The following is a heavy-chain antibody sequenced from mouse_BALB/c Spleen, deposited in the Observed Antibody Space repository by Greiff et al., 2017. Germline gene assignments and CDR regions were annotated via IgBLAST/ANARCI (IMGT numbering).Heavy chain of an antibody. CDR3: ARHWKITTVANY. CDR2: IYPGDGDT. V-gene: IGHV1-80*01. D-gene: IGHD1-1*01. J-gene: IGHJ2*01. Sequence: QVQLKQSGAELVRPGSSVKISCKASGYAFSSYWMNWVKQRPGQGLEWIGQIYPGDGDTNYNGKFKGKATLTADKSSSTAYMQLSSLTSEDSAVYFCARHWKITTVANYWGQGTTLTVSS. CDR1: GYAFSSYW.